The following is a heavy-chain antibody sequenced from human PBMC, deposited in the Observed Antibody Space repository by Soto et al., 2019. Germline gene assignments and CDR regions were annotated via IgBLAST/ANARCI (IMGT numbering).Heavy chain of an antibody. CDR3: AADHLNSGRYYDFAF. CDR1: GGTFNSYA. J-gene: IGHJ4*02. CDR2: IIPIFGTA. V-gene: IGHV1-69*13. D-gene: IGHD1-26*01. Sequence: PAKVSCEACGGTFNSYAISWARQDNGQGLEWMGGIIPIFGTANYAQKFQGRVTITADESTSTAYMELSSLRSEDTAVYFFAADHLNSGRYYDFAFWGQGTLVTVSS.